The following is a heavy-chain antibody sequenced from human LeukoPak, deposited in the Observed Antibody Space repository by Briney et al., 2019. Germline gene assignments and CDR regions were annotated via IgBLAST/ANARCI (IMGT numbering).Heavy chain of an antibody. D-gene: IGHD3-22*01. CDR3: VRDFDSSGSDAFDI. J-gene: IGHJ3*02. CDR2: IYHSGAT. Sequence: SETLSLTCSVSGGSISSDKWWNWVRQSPGKGLEWIGEIYHSGATAYNPSLKSRLSISVGKSKNQFSLRLTSVTAADTAVYYCVRDFDSSGSDAFDIWGQGTMVTVSS. V-gene: IGHV4-4*02. CDR1: GGSISSDKW.